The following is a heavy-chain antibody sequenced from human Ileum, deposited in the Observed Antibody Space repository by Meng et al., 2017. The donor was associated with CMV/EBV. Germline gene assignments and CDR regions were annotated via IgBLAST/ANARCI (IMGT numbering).Heavy chain of an antibody. Sequence: AGGKKVGALVQGACKASGYTFTGYYLHWVRQVPGQGLEWMGWINPKSGGTKFAQNFQGRVSMTRDTSINTAFMELSRLRSDDTAVYFCARGVRMGSTREYSFDFWGQGTLVTVSS. J-gene: IGHJ4*02. V-gene: IGHV1-2*02. CDR3: ARGVRMGSTREYSFDF. CDR1: GYTFTGYY. D-gene: IGHD2/OR15-2a*01. CDR2: INPKSGGT.